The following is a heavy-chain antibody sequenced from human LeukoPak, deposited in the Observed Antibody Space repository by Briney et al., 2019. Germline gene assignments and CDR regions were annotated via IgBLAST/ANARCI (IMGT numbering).Heavy chain of an antibody. CDR2: ISGSGGST. D-gene: IGHD6-13*01. V-gene: IGHV3-23*01. CDR1: GFTFSSYW. J-gene: IGHJ4*02. CDR3: AKDLGSSSWYPQEDY. Sequence: GGSLRLSCAASGFTFSSYWMSWVRQAPGKGLEWVSAISGSGGSTYYADSVKGRFTISRDNSKNTLYLQMNSLRAEDTAVYYCAKDLGSSSWYPQEDYWGQGTLVTVSS.